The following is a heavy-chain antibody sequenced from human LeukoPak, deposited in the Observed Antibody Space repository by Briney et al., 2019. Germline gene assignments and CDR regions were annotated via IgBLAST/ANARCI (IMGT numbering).Heavy chain of an antibody. CDR2: INHSGST. CDR1: GGSISSGSYY. D-gene: IGHD2-2*01. V-gene: IGHV4-39*07. Sequence: PSETLSLTCTVSGGSISSGSYYWSWIRQPPGKGLEWIGEINHSGSTNYNPSLKSRVTISVDTSKNQFSLKLSSVTAADTAVYYCARHSCASSTSCSAYFQHWGQGTLVTVSS. J-gene: IGHJ1*01. CDR3: ARHSCASSTSCSAYFQH.